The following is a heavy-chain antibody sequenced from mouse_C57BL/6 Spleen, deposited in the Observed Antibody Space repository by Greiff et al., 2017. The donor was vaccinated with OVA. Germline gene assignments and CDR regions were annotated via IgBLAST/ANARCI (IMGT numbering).Heavy chain of an antibody. V-gene: IGHV5-4*01. CDR2: ISDGGSYT. D-gene: IGHD1-1*01. CDR1: GFTFSSYA. J-gene: IGHJ2*01. CDR3: AREGYYYGSSYGDFDY. Sequence: EVKLMESGGGLVKPGGSLKLSCAASGFTFSSYAMSWVRQTPGKRLEWVATISDGGSYTYYPDNVKGRFTISRDNAKNNLYLQMSHLKSEDTAMYYCAREGYYYGSSYGDFDYWGQGTTLTVCS.